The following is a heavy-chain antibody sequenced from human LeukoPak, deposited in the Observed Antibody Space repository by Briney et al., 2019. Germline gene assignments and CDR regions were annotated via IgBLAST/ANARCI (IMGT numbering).Heavy chain of an antibody. CDR2: INPGVGST. CDR3: ARDRVMGGTTTCEY. Sequence: ASVKVSCKASGYTFTSYHIHWVRQAPGQGLEWMGIINPGVGSTTYAQKFQGRVTMTRDTSTSTVYMELSSLRSEDTAVYYCARDRVMGGTTTCEYWGQGTLVTVSS. J-gene: IGHJ4*02. CDR1: GYTFTSYH. V-gene: IGHV1-46*01. D-gene: IGHD1-7*01.